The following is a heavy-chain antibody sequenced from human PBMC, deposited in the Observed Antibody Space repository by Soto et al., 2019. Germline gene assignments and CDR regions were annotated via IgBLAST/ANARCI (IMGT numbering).Heavy chain of an antibody. CDR3: ARRRLGFGIIVFFLFNY. CDR1: GDFISNTTYY. D-gene: IGHD3-10*01. CDR2: IYFSGSGTS. Sequence: SETLSLTCSVSGDFISNTTYYWAWVRQAPGKGLEWVGSIYFSGSGTSHYNPSLKSRVTISVDTSKNQFSLKLTSVTAADTAVYYWARRRLGFGIIVFFLFNYWGQGRLVT. J-gene: IGHJ4*02. V-gene: IGHV4-39*01.